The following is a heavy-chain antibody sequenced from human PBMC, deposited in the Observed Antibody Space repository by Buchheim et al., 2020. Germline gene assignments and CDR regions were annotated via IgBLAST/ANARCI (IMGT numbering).Heavy chain of an antibody. CDR1: GGSISSSSYY. Sequence: QLQLQESGPGVVKPSETLSLTCTVSGGSISSSSYYWGWIRQPPGKGLEWIGSIYYSGSTYYNPSLKSRVTMSVATSKNQFSLKLSSVTAADTAVYYCARHHRATRKEIVVVVGATIKWFDPWGQGTL. J-gene: IGHJ5*02. CDR2: IYYSGST. D-gene: IGHD2-2*01. CDR3: ARHHRATRKEIVVVVGATIKWFDP. V-gene: IGHV4-39*01.